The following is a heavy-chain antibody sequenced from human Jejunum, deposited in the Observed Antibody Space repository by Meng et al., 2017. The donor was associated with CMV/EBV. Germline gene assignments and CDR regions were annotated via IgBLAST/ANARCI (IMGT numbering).Heavy chain of an antibody. J-gene: IGHJ6*02. D-gene: IGHD3-3*01. V-gene: IGHV6-1*01. CDR2: TYYKSKWYN. Sequence: TWNWIRQSPSRGLEWLGRTYYKSKWYNDYAESVKGRITINPDISKNQVSLQLNSVISEDTAVYYCARRTYFDFWSGHYGDYGLDVWGQGTAVTVSS. CDR1: T. CDR3: ARRTYFDFWSGHYGDYGLDV.